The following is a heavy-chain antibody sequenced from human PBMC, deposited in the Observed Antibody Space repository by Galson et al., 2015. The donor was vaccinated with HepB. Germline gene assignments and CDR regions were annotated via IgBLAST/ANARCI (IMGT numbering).Heavy chain of an antibody. CDR1: GYTFTSYG. D-gene: IGHD3-16*02. CDR3: ARDRVLKIWSHPHIYYYYYMDV. Sequence: SVKVSCKASGYTFTSYGISWVRQAPGQGLEWMGWISAYNGNTNYAQKLQGRVTMTTDTSTSTAYMELRSLRSDDTAVYYCARDRVLKIWSHPHIYYYYYMDVWGKGTTVTVSS. J-gene: IGHJ6*03. CDR2: ISAYNGNT. V-gene: IGHV1-18*01.